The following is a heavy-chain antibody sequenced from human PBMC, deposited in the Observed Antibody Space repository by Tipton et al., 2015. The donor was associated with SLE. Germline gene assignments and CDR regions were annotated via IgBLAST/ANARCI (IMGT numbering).Heavy chain of an antibody. CDR3: ARRGDYPALRHSGYYIDV. Sequence: QSGPEVKKPGESLKISCRATGYNFGNHWIAWVRQRPGKGLEWMGIIYPDDSETRYNPSFQGHVTISGDTSINTAYLHWSSLEASATATYYCARRGDYPALRHSGYYIDVWGSGTTVTVSS. V-gene: IGHV5-51*03. CDR1: GYNFGNHW. CDR2: IYPDDSET. J-gene: IGHJ6*03. D-gene: IGHD3-10*01.